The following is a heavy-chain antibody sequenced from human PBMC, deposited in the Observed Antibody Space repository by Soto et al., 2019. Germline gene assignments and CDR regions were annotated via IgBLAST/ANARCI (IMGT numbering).Heavy chain of an antibody. J-gene: IGHJ6*02. D-gene: IGHD3-10*01. CDR1: GFTFGDYA. CDR2: IRSKAYGGTT. V-gene: IGHV3-49*03. CDR3: TRLLLWFGDRPNYYYYGMDV. Sequence: GGSLRLSCTASGFTFGDYAMSWFRQAPGKGLEWVGFIRSKAYGGTTEYAASVKGRFTISRDDSKSIAYLQMNSLKTEDTAVYYCTRLLLWFGDRPNYYYYGMDVWGQGTTVTVSS.